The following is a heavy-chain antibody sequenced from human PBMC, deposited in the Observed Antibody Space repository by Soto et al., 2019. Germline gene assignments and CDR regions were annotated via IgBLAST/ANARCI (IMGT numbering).Heavy chain of an antibody. Sequence: SETLSLTCTVSGGSISSSSYYWGWIRQPPGKGLEWIGSIYYSGSTYYNPSLKSRVTISVDTSKNQFSLKLSSVTAADTAVYYCARDHIVLRDYYYGMDVWGQGTTVTVSS. J-gene: IGHJ6*02. CDR3: ARDHIVLRDYYYGMDV. V-gene: IGHV4-39*07. CDR1: GGSISSSSYY. CDR2: IYYSGST. D-gene: IGHD2-21*01.